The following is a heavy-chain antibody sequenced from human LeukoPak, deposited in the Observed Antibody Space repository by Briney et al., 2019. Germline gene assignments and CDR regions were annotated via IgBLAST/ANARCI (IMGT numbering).Heavy chain of an antibody. Sequence: ASVKVSCKASGGTFSSYAISWVRQAPGQGLEWMGRIIPILGIANYAQKFQGRVTITADKSTSTAYMELSSLRSEDTAVYYCARDKDRFEMVRGANGMDVWGKGTTVTVSS. CDR3: ARDKDRFEMVRGANGMDV. CDR2: IIPILGIA. V-gene: IGHV1-69*04. CDR1: GGTFSSYA. J-gene: IGHJ6*04. D-gene: IGHD3-10*01.